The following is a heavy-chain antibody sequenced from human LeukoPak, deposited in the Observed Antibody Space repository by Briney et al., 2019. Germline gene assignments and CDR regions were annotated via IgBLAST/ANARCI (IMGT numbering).Heavy chain of an antibody. CDR3: AKATYSSGWFHFDY. Sequence: GGSLRLSCAASGFTFSSYAKSWVRQAPGKGLEWVSAISGSGGSTYYADSVKGRFTISRDNSKNTLYLQMNSLRAEDTAVYYCAKATYSSGWFHFDYWGQGTLVTVSS. CDR2: ISGSGGST. V-gene: IGHV3-23*01. CDR1: GFTFSSYA. D-gene: IGHD6-19*01. J-gene: IGHJ4*02.